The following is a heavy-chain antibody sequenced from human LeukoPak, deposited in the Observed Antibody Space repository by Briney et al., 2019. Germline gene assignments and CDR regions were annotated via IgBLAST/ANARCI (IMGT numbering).Heavy chain of an antibody. J-gene: IGHJ5*02. V-gene: IGHV3-23*01. D-gene: IGHD2-2*01. Sequence: PGGSLRLSCAASGLTYNRHAMRCARQARGKALEEVSAISDRDGSTHYADSVKGRFTISRDNSQNTLYLQMNSLRAEDTAVYYCAKGGRYCSSTSCWENWFDPWGQGTLVTVSS. CDR3: AKGGRYCSSTSCWENWFDP. CDR2: ISDRDGST. CDR1: GLTYNRHA.